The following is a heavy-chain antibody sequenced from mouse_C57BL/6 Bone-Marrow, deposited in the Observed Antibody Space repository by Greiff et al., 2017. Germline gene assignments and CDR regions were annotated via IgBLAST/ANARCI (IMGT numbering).Heavy chain of an antibody. CDR3: ARGTHWYFDV. CDR1: GYTFTSYW. CDR2: IDPSDSYT. Sequence: QVQLQQPGAELVMPGASVKLSCKASGYTFTSYWMHWVKQRPGQGLEWIGEIDPSDSYTNYNQKFKGTSTLTVAKSSSTAYIHLSSLTSEDSAVYFCARGTHWYFDVWGTGTTVTVSS. J-gene: IGHJ1*03. V-gene: IGHV1-69*01.